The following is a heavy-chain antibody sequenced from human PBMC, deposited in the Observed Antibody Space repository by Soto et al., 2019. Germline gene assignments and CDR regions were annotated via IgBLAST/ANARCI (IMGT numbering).Heavy chain of an antibody. CDR2: FDPEDGET. J-gene: IGHJ5*02. D-gene: IGHD3-22*01. Sequence: EASVKVSCKVSGYTLTELSMHWVRQAPGKGLEWMGGFDPEDGETIYAQKFQGRVTMTEDTSTDTAYMELSSLRSEDTAVYYCATGSYYDSSGYYSPFNWFDPWGQGTLVTVSS. V-gene: IGHV1-24*01. CDR3: ATGSYYDSSGYYSPFNWFDP. CDR1: GYTLTELS.